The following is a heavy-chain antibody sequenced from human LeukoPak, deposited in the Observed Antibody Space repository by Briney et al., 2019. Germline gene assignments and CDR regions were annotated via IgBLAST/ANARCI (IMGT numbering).Heavy chain of an antibody. Sequence: SETLSLTCDVSGASISNNNFYWGWIRQPPGKGLEWIGTIYYSGTTYYNPSLKSRVTISLDTSRGQFSLKLSSVTAADTAVYYCATVAVIRGVTYFDYWGQGTLVTVSS. CDR1: GASISNNNFY. CDR3: ATVAVIRGVTYFDY. J-gene: IGHJ4*02. CDR2: IYYSGTT. V-gene: IGHV4-39*01. D-gene: IGHD3-10*01.